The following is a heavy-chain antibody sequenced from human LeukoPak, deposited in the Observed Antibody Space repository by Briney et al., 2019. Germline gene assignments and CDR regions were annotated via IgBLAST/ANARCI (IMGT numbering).Heavy chain of an antibody. D-gene: IGHD6-13*01. CDR1: GGSISSYY. CDR2: ISYSGNT. CDR3: AKQGGYIAPLAL. J-gene: IGHJ4*02. V-gene: IGHV4-59*08. Sequence: SETLSLTCTVSGGSISSYYWSWVQHPPGKGMEWIGSISYSGNTNYNPSLESRVTISVDTSKNQFSLRLSSVTAADTAVYYCAKQGGYIAPLALWGQGTLVTVSS.